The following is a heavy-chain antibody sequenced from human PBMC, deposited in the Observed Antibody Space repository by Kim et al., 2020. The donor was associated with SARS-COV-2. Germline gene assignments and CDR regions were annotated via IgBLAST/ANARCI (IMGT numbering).Heavy chain of an antibody. J-gene: IGHJ5*02. CDR3: TTARQQLVPNCFAP. CDR1: GYTLTELS. V-gene: IGHV1-24*01. CDR2: LDPEEAET. D-gene: IGHD6-13*01. Sequence: ASVKVSCKVSGYTLTELSMHWVRQAPGKGLEWMGGLDPEEAETIYAQKFQGRVTMTEDTFTDTAYMELSSLRSEDTAVYYCTTARQQLVPNCFAPWAQGT.